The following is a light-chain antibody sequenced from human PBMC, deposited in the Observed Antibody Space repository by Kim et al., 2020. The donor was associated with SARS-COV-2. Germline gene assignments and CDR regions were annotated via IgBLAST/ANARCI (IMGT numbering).Light chain of an antibody. J-gene: IGKJ5*01. Sequence: SFGDRAPVARRAMQDMRNELGWYQQNPGRAPRRRIYGASSLQSGVPSRFSGSGSGTEFTLTISSLQPEDFATYFCLQHNTYPITFGQGTRLEIK. V-gene: IGKV1-17*01. CDR3: LQHNTYPIT. CDR2: GAS. CDR1: QDMRNE.